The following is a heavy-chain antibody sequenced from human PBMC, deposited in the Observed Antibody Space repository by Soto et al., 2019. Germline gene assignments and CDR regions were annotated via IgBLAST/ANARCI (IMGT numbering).Heavy chain of an antibody. Sequence: SVKVSCKASGGTFSSDAIVWVRQAPGQGLEWMGGIIPIFGTANYAQKFEGRVTITADESTSTAYMELSSLRSEDTAVYYCARAYYYDSSGYYVWGQGTLVTVSS. D-gene: IGHD3-22*01. CDR2: IIPIFGTA. CDR1: GGTFSSDA. CDR3: ARAYYYDSSGYYV. V-gene: IGHV1-69*13. J-gene: IGHJ4*02.